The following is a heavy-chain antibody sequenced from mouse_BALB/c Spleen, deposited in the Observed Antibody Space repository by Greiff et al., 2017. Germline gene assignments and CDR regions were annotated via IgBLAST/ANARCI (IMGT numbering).Heavy chain of an antibody. CDR3: ARREDDGYLLDY. D-gene: IGHD2-3*01. CDR1: GFTFSSYG. V-gene: IGHV5-6*02. Sequence: EVMLVESGGDLVKPGGSLKLSCAASGFTFSSYGMSWVRQTPDKRLEWVATISSGGSYTYYPDSVKGRFTISRDNAKNTLYLQMSSLKSEDTAMYYCARREDDGYLLDYWGQGTTLTVSS. CDR2: ISSGGSYT. J-gene: IGHJ2*01.